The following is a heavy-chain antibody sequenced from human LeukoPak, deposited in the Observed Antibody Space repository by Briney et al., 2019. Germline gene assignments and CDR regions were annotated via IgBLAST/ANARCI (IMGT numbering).Heavy chain of an antibody. V-gene: IGHV3-7*01. J-gene: IGHJ4*02. CDR2: IKQDGSEK. CDR1: GFSFTYSW. Sequence: PGGSLRLSCAASGFSFTYSWMAWFRQTPEKGLEWEANIKQDGSEKYYLDSVKGRFTISRDNAKNSLYLQMNSLRVEDTAVYYCARDYYRSLDYWGQGTLATVSS. CDR3: ARDYYRSLDY. D-gene: IGHD3-22*01.